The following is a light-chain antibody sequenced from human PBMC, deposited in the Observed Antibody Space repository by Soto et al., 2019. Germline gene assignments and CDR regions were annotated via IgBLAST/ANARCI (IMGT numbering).Light chain of an antibody. CDR3: QQYNSYWT. CDR1: QSISIC. CDR2: KAS. V-gene: IGKV1-5*03. J-gene: IGKJ1*01. Sequence: DIQMTQSPSTLSASVGDRVTITCRASQSISICLAWDQQKPGKAPKLLIYKASSLESGVPSRFSGSGSGTEFTLTISSLQPDDFATYYCQQYNSYWTFGQGTKVEIK.